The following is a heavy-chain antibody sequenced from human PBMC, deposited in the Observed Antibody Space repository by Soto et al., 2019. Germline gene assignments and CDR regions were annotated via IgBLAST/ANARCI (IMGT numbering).Heavy chain of an antibody. Sequence: EVQLLESGGGLVQPGGSLRLSCAASGFTFSSYAMSWVRQAPWKGLEWVAAISGGTSSTYYADSVMGRFTISRDNSKNTLYLQMNSLRAEDTAVYYCAKERWAAAGTPTLDYWGQGTLVTVSS. D-gene: IGHD6-13*01. CDR1: GFTFSSYA. V-gene: IGHV3-23*01. CDR3: AKERWAAAGTPTLDY. CDR2: ISGGTSST. J-gene: IGHJ4*02.